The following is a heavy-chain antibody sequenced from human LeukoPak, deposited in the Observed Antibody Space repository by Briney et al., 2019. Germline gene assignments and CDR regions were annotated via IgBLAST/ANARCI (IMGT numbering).Heavy chain of an antibody. CDR2: ISGSGGTT. CDR3: AKDVKTLDAFDI. J-gene: IGHJ3*02. Sequence: GRSLRLSCAASGFTFYSYDMSWVRQAPGKGLEWVSGISGSGGTTYYADSVKGRFTITRDNSRNTVYLQMNSLRAEDTAVYYCAKDVKTLDAFDIWGRGTMVAVSS. CDR1: GFTFYSYD. V-gene: IGHV3-23*01.